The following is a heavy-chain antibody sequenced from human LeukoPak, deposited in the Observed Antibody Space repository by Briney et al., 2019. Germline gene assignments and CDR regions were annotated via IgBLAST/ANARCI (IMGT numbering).Heavy chain of an antibody. Sequence: GASVKVSCKASGGTLSNYALSWVRQAPGQGLEWMGWISAYNGNTNYAQKLQGRVTMTTDTSTSTAYMELRSLRSDDTAVYYCARDNTMVRGVYYYYGMDVWGQGTTVTVS. J-gene: IGHJ6*02. V-gene: IGHV1-18*01. CDR2: ISAYNGNT. CDR1: GGTLSNYA. CDR3: ARDNTMVRGVYYYYGMDV. D-gene: IGHD3-10*01.